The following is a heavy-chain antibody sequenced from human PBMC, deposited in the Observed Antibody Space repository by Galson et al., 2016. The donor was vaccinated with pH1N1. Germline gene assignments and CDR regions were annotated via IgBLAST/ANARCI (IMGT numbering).Heavy chain of an antibody. CDR3: VRAVGAMEAY. Sequence: SLRLSCAGSGFTFSSYWMHWVRQAPGKGLEWVANINQDGSQKYYVDSVKGRFTISRDNAKNSLYLKMNSRRAEDTAGYYCVRAVGAMEAYWGQGTLVTVSS. CDR1: GFTFSSYW. V-gene: IGHV3-7*04. D-gene: IGHD2-15*01. J-gene: IGHJ4*02. CDR2: INQDGSQK.